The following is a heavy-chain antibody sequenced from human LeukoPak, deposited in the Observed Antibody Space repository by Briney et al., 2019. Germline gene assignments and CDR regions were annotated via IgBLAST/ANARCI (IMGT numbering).Heavy chain of an antibody. CDR3: AADARWGSGFDP. CDR2: INHSGST. J-gene: IGHJ5*02. D-gene: IGHD3-10*01. Sequence: PSETLSLTCAVYGGSFSGYCWSWLRQPPGKGLEWIGEINHSGSTNYNPSLKSRVTISVDTSKNQFSLKLSSVTAADTAVYYCAADARWGSGFDPWGQGTLVTVSS. CDR1: GGSFSGYC. V-gene: IGHV4-34*01.